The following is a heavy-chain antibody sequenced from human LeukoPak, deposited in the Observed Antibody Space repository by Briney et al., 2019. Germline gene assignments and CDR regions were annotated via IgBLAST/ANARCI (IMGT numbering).Heavy chain of an antibody. CDR3: ASLGSGSSPIIDFDY. Sequence: GASVKVSCKASGYSFTSYYMHWVRQAPGQGLEWMGIIDPSGGSTYYAQKFQGRITVTRDTSTSTVYMELSSLRSEDTAIYYCASLGSGSSPIIDFDYWGQGALVTVSS. J-gene: IGHJ4*02. CDR2: IDPSGGST. CDR1: GYSFTSYY. V-gene: IGHV1-46*01. D-gene: IGHD3-10*01.